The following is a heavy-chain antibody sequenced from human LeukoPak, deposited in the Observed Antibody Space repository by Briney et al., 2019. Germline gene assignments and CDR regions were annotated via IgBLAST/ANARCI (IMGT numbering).Heavy chain of an antibody. CDR2: ISWNSGSI. CDR3: AKGSSGYYSAFDY. CDR1: GFTFDDYA. D-gene: IGHD3-22*01. V-gene: IGHV3-9*01. J-gene: IGHJ4*02. Sequence: GGSLRLSCAASGFTFDDYAMHWVRQAPGKGLEWVSGISWNSGSIGYADSAKGRFTISRDNAKNYLYLQMNSLRAEDTALYYCAKGSSGYYSAFDYWGQGTLVTVSS.